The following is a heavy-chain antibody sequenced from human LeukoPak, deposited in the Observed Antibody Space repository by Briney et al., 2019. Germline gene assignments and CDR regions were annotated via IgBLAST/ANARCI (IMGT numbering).Heavy chain of an antibody. J-gene: IGHJ6*02. CDR3: TREEVVVAATRHYYYYYGTDV. V-gene: IGHV3-49*04. D-gene: IGHD2-15*01. Sequence: PGRSLRLSCTASGFTFGDYAMSWVRQAPGKGLEWVGFIRSKAYGGTAEYAASVKGRFTISRDDSKSIAYLQMNSLKTEDTAVYYCTREEVVVAATRHYYYYYGTDVWGQGTTVTVSS. CDR2: IRSKAYGGTA. CDR1: GFTFGDYA.